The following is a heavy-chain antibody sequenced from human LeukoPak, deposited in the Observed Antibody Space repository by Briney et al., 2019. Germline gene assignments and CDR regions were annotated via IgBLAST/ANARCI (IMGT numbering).Heavy chain of an antibody. CDR2: IKTTAEGGTT. J-gene: IGHJ4*02. Sequence: GGSLRLSCAASGFTFSNAWMSWVRQAPGQGLEWVGRIKTTAEGGTTDNAAPVKGRFTISRDDSKNTLYLQVNSLKTEDTAVYYCTTGVYNFFDYWGQGTLVIVSS. CDR3: TTGVYNFFDY. V-gene: IGHV3-15*01. D-gene: IGHD5-24*01. CDR1: GFTFSNAW.